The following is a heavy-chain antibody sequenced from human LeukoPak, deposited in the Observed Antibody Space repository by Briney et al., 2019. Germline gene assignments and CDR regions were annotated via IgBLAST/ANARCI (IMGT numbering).Heavy chain of an antibody. J-gene: IGHJ4*02. CDR2: INPNSGGA. CDR3: AELTGGLTD. V-gene: IGHV1-2*02. CDR1: GDNFTGYY. Sequence: ASVKVSCKTSGDNFTGYYMHWVRQAPGRGPEWMAWINPNSGGANYAQKFQGRATLTRDTSISTAYMELSNPNSDDTAVYYCAELTGGLTDWGQGTLVTVSS. D-gene: IGHD7-27*01.